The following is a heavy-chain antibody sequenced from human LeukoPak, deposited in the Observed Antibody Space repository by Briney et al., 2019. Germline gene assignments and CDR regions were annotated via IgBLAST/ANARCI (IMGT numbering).Heavy chain of an antibody. V-gene: IGHV4-30-4*01. CDR2: IYYSGST. CDR1: GGSISSSNW. J-gene: IGHJ3*02. Sequence: SETLSLTCAVSGGSISSSNWWSWVRQPPGKGLEWIGYIYYSGSTYYNPSLKSRVTISVDTSKNQFSLKLSSVTAADTAVYYCARAQEDYYGSGSFDAFDIWGQGTMVTVSS. D-gene: IGHD3-10*01. CDR3: ARAQEDYYGSGSFDAFDI.